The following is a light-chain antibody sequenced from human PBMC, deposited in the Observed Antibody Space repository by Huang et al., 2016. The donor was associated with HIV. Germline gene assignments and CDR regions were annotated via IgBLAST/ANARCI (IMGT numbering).Light chain of an antibody. Sequence: DIQMTQSPSSLSASVGDRVTITCRASQGIGNSLALYQQKPEKAPRLLLDATSTLESGVPSRVSGSGSGTHYTLTINTLQPEDIASYYCQQYHSLPWTFGQGTKVEIK. CDR2: ATS. CDR3: QQYHSLPWT. V-gene: IGKV1-NL1*01. J-gene: IGKJ1*01. CDR1: QGIGNS.